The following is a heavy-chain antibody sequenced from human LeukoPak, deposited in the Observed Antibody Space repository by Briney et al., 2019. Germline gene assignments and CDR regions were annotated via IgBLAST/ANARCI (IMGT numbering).Heavy chain of an antibody. J-gene: IGHJ4*02. CDR3: ARARYSNFDY. V-gene: IGHV1-18*01. Sequence: ASVKVSCKASGGTFSSYAISWVRQAPGQGLEWMGWISAYNGNTNYAQKLQGRVTMTTDTSTSTAYMELRSLRSDDTAVYYCARARYSNFDYWGQGTLVTVSS. D-gene: IGHD6-13*01. CDR2: ISAYNGNT. CDR1: GGTFSSYA.